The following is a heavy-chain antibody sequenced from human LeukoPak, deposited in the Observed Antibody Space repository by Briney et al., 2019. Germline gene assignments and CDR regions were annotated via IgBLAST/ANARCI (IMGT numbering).Heavy chain of an antibody. V-gene: IGHV3-23*01. CDR3: ARESGSRSYYYYMDV. CDR2: ISGSGGST. CDR1: GFTFSRNG. D-gene: IGHD2-2*01. Sequence: GGSLRLSCAASGFTFSRNGMTWVRQAPGKGLEGVSAISGSGGSTYYADSVKGRFTISRDNSKNTLYLQMNSLRAEDTAVYYCARESGSRSYYYYMDVWGKGTTVTVSS. J-gene: IGHJ6*03.